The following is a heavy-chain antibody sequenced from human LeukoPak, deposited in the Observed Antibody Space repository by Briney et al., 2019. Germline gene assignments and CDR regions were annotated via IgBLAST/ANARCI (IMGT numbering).Heavy chain of an antibody. Sequence: GASVKVSCKASGYSFTSYGISWVRPAPGQGPEWVGWISAYNGNTNYAQKVHDRVTMTTDTFASTVYLELRSLRSDDTAVYYCARDIVVGVTVEYWGQGTLVTVSS. J-gene: IGHJ4*02. D-gene: IGHD3-22*01. CDR2: ISAYNGNT. V-gene: IGHV1-18*01. CDR1: GYSFTSYG. CDR3: ARDIVVGVTVEY.